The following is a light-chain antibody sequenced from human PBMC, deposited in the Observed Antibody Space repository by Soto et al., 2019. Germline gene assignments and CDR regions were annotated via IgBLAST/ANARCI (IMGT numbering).Light chain of an antibody. J-gene: IGKJ2*01. V-gene: IGKV1-33*01. Sequence: DIQMTQSPSSLSASVGDRVTITCQASQYISNYLNWYQQKPGKAPKLLIYDASNLETGVPARFSRRGSGTDFTFTISSLQPEDSATYYCQQYDNLPRTCGQGTKLSIK. CDR2: DAS. CDR1: QYISNY. CDR3: QQYDNLPRT.